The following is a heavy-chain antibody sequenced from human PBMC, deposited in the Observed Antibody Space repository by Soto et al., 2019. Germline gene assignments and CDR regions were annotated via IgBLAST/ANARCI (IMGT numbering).Heavy chain of an antibody. J-gene: IGHJ4*02. D-gene: IGHD4-17*01. V-gene: IGHV4-34*01. CDR1: GGSFSGYY. CDR3: ARDGSMTTVVTRGYYFDY. Sequence: TLSLTCAVYGGSFSGYYWSWIRQPPGKGLEWIGEINHSGSTNYNPSLKSRVTISVDTSKNQFSLKLSSVTAADTAVYYCARDGSMTTVVTRGYYFDYWCQGTLVTVSS. CDR2: INHSGST.